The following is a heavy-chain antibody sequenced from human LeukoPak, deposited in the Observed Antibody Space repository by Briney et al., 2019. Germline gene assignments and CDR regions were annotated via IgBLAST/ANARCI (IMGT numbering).Heavy chain of an antibody. CDR1: GFDFSTYS. D-gene: IGHD6-13*01. CDR2: IDSSSSTI. V-gene: IGHV3-48*01. Sequence: GGSLRLSCAASGFDFSTYSMHWVRRAPGRGLEWLSYIDSSSSTIYYADSVKGRFTISRDNAKNSLYLQMNSLGAEDTAVFYCARGGARSSSYYYYGMDVWGLGTTVTVSS. CDR3: ARGGARSSSYYYYGMDV. J-gene: IGHJ6*02.